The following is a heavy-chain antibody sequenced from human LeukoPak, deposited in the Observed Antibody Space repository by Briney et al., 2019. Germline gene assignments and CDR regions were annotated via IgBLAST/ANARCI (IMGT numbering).Heavy chain of an antibody. CDR3: ARDHLYSSGWYLGYDAFDI. J-gene: IGHJ3*02. V-gene: IGHV4-4*07. Sequence: SETLSLTCTVSGGSISSYYWSWIRQPAGEGLEWIGRIYTSGSTNYNPSLKSRVTISVDTSKNQFSLKLSSVTAADTAVYYCARDHLYSSGWYLGYDAFDIWGQGTMVTVSS. CDR1: GGSISSYY. CDR2: IYTSGST. D-gene: IGHD6-19*01.